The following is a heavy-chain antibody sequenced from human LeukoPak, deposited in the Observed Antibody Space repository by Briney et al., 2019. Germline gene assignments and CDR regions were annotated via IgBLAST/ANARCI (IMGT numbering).Heavy chain of an antibody. Sequence: KSSETLSLTCTVSGGSISGYYWSWIRQPPGKGLEWIGYIYYSGSTDYNPSLKSRVTISVDTSKNQFSLRLTSVTAADTAVYYCARRRADRSYYFDYWGQGTLVTVSS. D-gene: IGHD3-22*01. CDR3: ARRRADRSYYFDY. V-gene: IGHV4-59*03. J-gene: IGHJ4*02. CDR1: GGSISGYY. CDR2: IYYSGST.